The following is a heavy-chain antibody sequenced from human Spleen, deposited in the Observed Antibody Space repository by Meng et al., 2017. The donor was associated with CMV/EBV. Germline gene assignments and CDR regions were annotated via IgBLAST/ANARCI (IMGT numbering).Heavy chain of an antibody. Sequence: GSLRLSCTVSGGSISSYYWNWIRQPPGKGLEWIGYFYYSGSPNYNPSLKSRVTISANTSKNQFSLKLTSVSAADTAVYYCARDVAAAGNRFDTWGQGALVTVSS. D-gene: IGHD6-13*01. CDR2: FYYSGSP. J-gene: IGHJ5*02. CDR1: GGSISSYY. CDR3: ARDVAAAGNRFDT. V-gene: IGHV4-59*01.